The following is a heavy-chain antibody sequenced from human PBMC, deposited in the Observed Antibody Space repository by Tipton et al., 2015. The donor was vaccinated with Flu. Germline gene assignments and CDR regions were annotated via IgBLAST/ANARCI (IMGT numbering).Heavy chain of an antibody. CDR1: GDSIRSSDYY. CDR2: IFHSGNS. V-gene: IGHV4-39*07. Sequence: TLSLTCAVSGDSIRSSDYYWGWIRQPPGKDLEWIGNIFHSGNSNHNPSLRSRVTISVDTSKNQFSLKLSSVTAADTAVYYCARRDYSNYASEPKNWFDPWGQGALVTVSS. CDR3: ARRDYSNYASEPKNWFDP. D-gene: IGHD4-11*01. J-gene: IGHJ5*02.